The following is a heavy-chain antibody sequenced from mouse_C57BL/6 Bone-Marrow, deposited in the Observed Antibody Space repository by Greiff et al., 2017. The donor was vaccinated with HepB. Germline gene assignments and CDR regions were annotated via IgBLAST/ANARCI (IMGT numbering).Heavy chain of an antibody. J-gene: IGHJ4*01. CDR3: ARWRWLPYAMDY. D-gene: IGHD2-3*01. Sequence: VQVVESGAELVKPGASVKISCKASGYAFSSYWMNWVKQRPGKGLEWIGQIYPGDGDTNYNGKFKGKATLTADKSSSTAYMQLSSLTSEDSAVYFCARWRWLPYAMDYWGQGTSVTVSS. V-gene: IGHV1-80*01. CDR1: GYAFSSYW. CDR2: IYPGDGDT.